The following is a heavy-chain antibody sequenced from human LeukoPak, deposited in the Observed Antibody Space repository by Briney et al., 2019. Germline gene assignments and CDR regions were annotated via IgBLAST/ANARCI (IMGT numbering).Heavy chain of an antibody. V-gene: IGHV3-9*01. D-gene: IGHD3-9*01. CDR3: IKDMGFDLLKDAFHV. Sequence: SLTLSCVGSGFSLEDYALHWVRQVPGKGLEWVASIYWDSGSQAYTDSVKGRFTISRDNDKNSLYLQMNSLRIEDTAVYYCIKDMGFDLLKDAFHVWGQGTLVTVSS. CDR2: IYWDSGSQ. J-gene: IGHJ3*01. CDR1: GFSLEDYA.